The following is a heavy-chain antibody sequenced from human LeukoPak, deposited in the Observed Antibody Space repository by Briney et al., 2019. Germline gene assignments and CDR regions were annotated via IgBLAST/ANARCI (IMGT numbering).Heavy chain of an antibody. CDR2: IYTSGST. V-gene: IGHV4-61*02. Sequence: KPSETLSLTCTVSGGPISSGSYYWSWIRQPAGRGLEWIGRIYTSGSTNYNPSRKSRVTISVDTSTNQFSLKLSSVTAADTAVYYCASDYDILTGDDAFDIWGQGTMVTVSS. CDR1: GGPISSGSYY. CDR3: ASDYDILTGDDAFDI. J-gene: IGHJ3*02. D-gene: IGHD3-9*01.